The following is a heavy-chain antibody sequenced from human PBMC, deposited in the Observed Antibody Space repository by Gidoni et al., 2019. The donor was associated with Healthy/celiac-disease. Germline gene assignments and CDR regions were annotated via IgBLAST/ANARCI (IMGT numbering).Heavy chain of an antibody. CDR1: GFTFSSYA. J-gene: IGHJ4*02. CDR2: ISSNGGST. CDR3: ARGRRSSMGAFFDY. V-gene: IGHV3-64*02. Sequence: VTLVASGEGLVKPVGSLRLSCAASGFTFSSYARHWVRQAPGKGMEYFSAISSNGGSTYYADSVKGRFTISRDNSKNTLYLQMGSLRAEDMAVYYCARGRRSSMGAFFDYWGQGTLVTVSS. D-gene: IGHD1-26*01.